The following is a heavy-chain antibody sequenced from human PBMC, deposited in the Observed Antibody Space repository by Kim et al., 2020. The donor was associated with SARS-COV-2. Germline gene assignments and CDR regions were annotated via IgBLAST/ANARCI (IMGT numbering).Heavy chain of an antibody. V-gene: IGHV3-30*07. J-gene: IGHJ4*02. Sequence: AASVKGRFTISRDNSKNTLYLQMNSLRAEDTAVYYCAREATAPGYYFDYWGQGTLVTVSS. CDR3: AREATAPGYYFDY. D-gene: IGHD1-26*01.